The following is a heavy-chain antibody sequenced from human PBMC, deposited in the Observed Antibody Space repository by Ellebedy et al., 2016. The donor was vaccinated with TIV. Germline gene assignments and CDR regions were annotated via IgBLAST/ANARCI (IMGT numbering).Heavy chain of an antibody. V-gene: IGHV3-33*01. D-gene: IGHD4-17*01. CDR3: ARHYGDYGKDH. Sequence: GGSLRLXXAASGFTFSSYGMHWVRQAPGKGLDWVAVIWYDGSNKYYADSVKGRFTISRDNSKNTLYLQMNSLRAEDTAVYYCARHYGDYGKDHWGQGTLVTVSS. CDR1: GFTFSSYG. J-gene: IGHJ4*02. CDR2: IWYDGSNK.